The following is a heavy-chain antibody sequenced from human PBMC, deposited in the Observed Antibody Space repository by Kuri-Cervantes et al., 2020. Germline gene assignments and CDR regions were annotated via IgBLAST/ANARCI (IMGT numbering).Heavy chain of an antibody. D-gene: IGHD2-21*01. Sequence: LSLTCATSGFTFRSYWMHWVRQAPGKGLVWVSRINNDGSSTSYADSVKGRFTISRDNAKNTLYLQMNSLRAEDTAVYYCARVVVGTAADQFDYWGQGTLVTVSS. V-gene: IGHV3-74*01. CDR1: GFTFRSYW. J-gene: IGHJ4*02. CDR3: ARVVVGTAADQFDY. CDR2: INNDGSST.